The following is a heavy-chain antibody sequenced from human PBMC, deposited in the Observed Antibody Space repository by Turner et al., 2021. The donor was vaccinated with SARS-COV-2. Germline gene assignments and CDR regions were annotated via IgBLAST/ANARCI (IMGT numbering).Heavy chain of an antibody. D-gene: IGHD2-8*01. CDR3: ATAPPYCTNGVCPNWFDP. CDR1: GYTLIELS. CDR2: FDHEDGET. J-gene: IGHJ5*02. Sequence: QVQLVQSGAEVKKPGASVKVSCKVSGYTLIELSMHWVRQAPGKGLEWMGGFDHEDGETIYAQKFQGRVTMTEDTSTDTAYMELSSLRSEDTAVYYCATAPPYCTNGVCPNWFDPWGQGTLVTVSS. V-gene: IGHV1-24*01.